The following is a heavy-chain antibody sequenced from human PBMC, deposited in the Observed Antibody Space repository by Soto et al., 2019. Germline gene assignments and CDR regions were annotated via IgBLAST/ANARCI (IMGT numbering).Heavy chain of an antibody. Sequence: GASVKVSCKASGYTFTSYDINWVRQATGQGLEWMGWMNPNSGNTGYAQKFQGRVTMTRDTSISTAHMELSSLRDEDTAVYYCAGPWNKQWGQGTPVTVSS. CDR2: MNPNSGNT. J-gene: IGHJ4*02. V-gene: IGHV1-8*01. CDR3: AGPWNKQ. D-gene: IGHD1-1*01. CDR1: GYTFTSYD.